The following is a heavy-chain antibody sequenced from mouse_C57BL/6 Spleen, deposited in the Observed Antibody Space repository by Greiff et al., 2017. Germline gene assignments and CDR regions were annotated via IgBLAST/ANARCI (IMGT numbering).Heavy chain of an antibody. CDR2: IDPSDSYT. Sequence: QVQLKQPGAELVKPGASVKLSCKASGYTFTSYWMQWVKQRPGQGLEWIGEIDPSDSYTNYNQKFKGKATLTVDTSSSTAYMQLSSLTSEDSAVYYCARSGSSYVLFAYWGQGTLVTVSA. V-gene: IGHV1-50*01. CDR3: ARSGSSYVLFAY. J-gene: IGHJ3*01. D-gene: IGHD1-1*01. CDR1: GYTFTSYW.